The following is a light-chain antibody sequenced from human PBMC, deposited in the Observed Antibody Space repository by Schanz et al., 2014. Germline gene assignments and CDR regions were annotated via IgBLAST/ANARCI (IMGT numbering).Light chain of an antibody. Sequence: EIVLTQSPGTLSLSPGERATLSCRASQSVSSTYLAWYQQKAGQAPRLLVYGASSRASGIPDRFSGSGSGTDLTLTISRLEPEDFAVYYCQQYGNSPWTFGQGTKVEIK. CDR3: QQYGNSPWT. J-gene: IGKJ1*01. CDR1: QSVSSTY. V-gene: IGKV3-20*01. CDR2: GAS.